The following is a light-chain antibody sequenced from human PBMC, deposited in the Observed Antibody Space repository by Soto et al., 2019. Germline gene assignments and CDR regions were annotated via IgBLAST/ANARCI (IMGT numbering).Light chain of an antibody. CDR2: TTY. Sequence: QSVLTQPPSASGTPGQSVTISCSGSNSNIGSNTVNWYQHLPGTAPKLLIYTTYRRPSGVPDRFSASKSGTSASLAISGLQSEDEADYYCAAWDDSLNHGVFGGGTKVTV. J-gene: IGLJ2*01. CDR3: AAWDDSLNHGV. V-gene: IGLV1-44*01. CDR1: NSNIGSNT.